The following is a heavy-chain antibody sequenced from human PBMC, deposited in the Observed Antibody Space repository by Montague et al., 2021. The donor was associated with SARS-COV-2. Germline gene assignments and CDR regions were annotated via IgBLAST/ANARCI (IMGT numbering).Heavy chain of an antibody. CDR2: IYYSGST. Sequence: TLSLTCTVSGDSISSGGYYWSWIRQHPGKGLEWIGCIYYSGSTYYNPSLKSRVTLSVDTSKNQFSLKLSSVTAADTAVYYCARVCAAFATMGIYYSYVMDVWGQGTTVTVSS. J-gene: IGHJ6*02. V-gene: IGHV4-31*03. D-gene: IGHD5-24*01. CDR1: GDSISSGGYY. CDR3: ARVCAAFATMGIYYSYVMDV.